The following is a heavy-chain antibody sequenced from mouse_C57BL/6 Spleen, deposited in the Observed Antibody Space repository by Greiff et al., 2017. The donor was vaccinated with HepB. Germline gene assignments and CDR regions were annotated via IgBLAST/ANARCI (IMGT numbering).Heavy chain of an antibody. Sequence: VKLQQPGTELVKPGASVKLSCKASGYTFTSYWMHWVKQRPGQGLEWIGNINPSNGGTNYNEKFKSKATLTVDKSSSTAYMQLSSLTSEDSAVYYCARSTTVVSYAMDYWGQGTSVTVSS. D-gene: IGHD1-1*01. CDR1: GYTFTSYW. CDR3: ARSTTVVSYAMDY. J-gene: IGHJ4*01. V-gene: IGHV1-53*01. CDR2: INPSNGGT.